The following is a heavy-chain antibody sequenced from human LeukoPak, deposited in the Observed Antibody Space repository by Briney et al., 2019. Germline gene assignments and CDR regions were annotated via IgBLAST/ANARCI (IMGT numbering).Heavy chain of an antibody. CDR2: IRYDGSNK. Sequence: GGSLRLSCAASGFTFSSYGMHWVRQAPGKGLDWLAFIRYDGSNKYYADSVKGRFTISRDNAKKSLYLQMNSLRAEDTAVYYCARHLSGVTGYTYGRGIDYWGQGTLVTVSS. D-gene: IGHD5-18*01. V-gene: IGHV3-30*02. J-gene: IGHJ4*02. CDR3: ARHLSGVTGYTYGRGIDY. CDR1: GFTFSSYG.